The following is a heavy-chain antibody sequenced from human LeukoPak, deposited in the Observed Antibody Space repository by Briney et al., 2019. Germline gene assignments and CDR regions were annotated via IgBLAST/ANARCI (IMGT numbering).Heavy chain of an antibody. CDR2: ISSSSSYI. J-gene: IGHJ4*02. CDR3: VREGVIVEMATIPGYYFDY. CDR1: GFTFSNYS. Sequence: GGSLRFSCAASGFTFSNYSMNWVRQAPGKGLEWVSYISSSSSYIDYADSVKGRFTISRDNAKNSLYLQMNSLRVEDTAVYYCVREGVIVEMATIPGYYFDYWGQGTLVTVSS. V-gene: IGHV3-21*01. D-gene: IGHD5-24*01.